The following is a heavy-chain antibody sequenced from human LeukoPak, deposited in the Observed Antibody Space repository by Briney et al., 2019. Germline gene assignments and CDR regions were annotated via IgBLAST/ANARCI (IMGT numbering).Heavy chain of an antibody. J-gene: IGHJ2*01. CDR3: ARREFYDSTGYFDL. D-gene: IGHD3-22*01. CDR1: GGSISSSDW. Sequence: SETLSLTCTVSGGSISSSDWWSWVRRPPGKGLEGFGEIYHSGSTNYTPSLKSRVTISVDKSKNQFSLKLSSVTAADTAVYYCARREFYDSTGYFDLWGRGTLVTVSS. CDR2: IYHSGST. V-gene: IGHV4-4*02.